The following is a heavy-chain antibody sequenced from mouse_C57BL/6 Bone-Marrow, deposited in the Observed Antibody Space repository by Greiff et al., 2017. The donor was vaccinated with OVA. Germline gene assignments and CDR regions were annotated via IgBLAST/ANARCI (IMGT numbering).Heavy chain of an antibody. CDR1: GFTFSSYG. CDR3: ARHYYGSSYVYYYAMDY. CDR2: ISSGGSYT. Sequence: EVHLVESGGDLVKPGGSLKLSCAASGFTFSSYGMSWVRQTPDKRLEWVATISSGGSYTYYPDSVKGRVTISRDNAKNTLYLQMSSLKSEDTAMYYCARHYYGSSYVYYYAMDYWGQGTSVTVSS. D-gene: IGHD1-1*01. V-gene: IGHV5-6*01. J-gene: IGHJ4*01.